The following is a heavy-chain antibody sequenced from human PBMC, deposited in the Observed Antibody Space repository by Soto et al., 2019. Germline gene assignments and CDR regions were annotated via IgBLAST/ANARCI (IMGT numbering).Heavy chain of an antibody. CDR1: GYTFTSYY. CDR3: ARDCGHSSSWDYFDY. J-gene: IGHJ4*02. CDR2: INPSGGST. V-gene: IGHV1-46*01. D-gene: IGHD6-13*01. Sequence: GASVKVSCKASGYTFTSYYMHWVRQAPGQGLEWLGIINPSGGSTSYAQKFRGRVTMTRDTSTSTVYMELSSLRSEDTAVYYCARDCGHSSSWDYFDYWGLGTLVTVSS.